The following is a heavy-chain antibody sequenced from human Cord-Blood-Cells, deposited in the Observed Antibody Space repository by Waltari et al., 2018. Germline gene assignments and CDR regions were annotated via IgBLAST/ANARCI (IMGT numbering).Heavy chain of an antibody. CDR3: ARDSVTGERLDY. CDR2: INPNRGGT. D-gene: IGHD7-27*01. CDR1: GYTFTGYY. Sequence: QVQLVQSGAEVKKPGASVKVSCKASGYTFTGYYMHWVRQAPGQGLEWMERINPNRGGTNYAQRFQGRVTMTRDTAISTAYMELSRLRSDDTAVYYCARDSVTGERLDYWGQGTLVTVSS. V-gene: IGHV1-2*02. J-gene: IGHJ4*02.